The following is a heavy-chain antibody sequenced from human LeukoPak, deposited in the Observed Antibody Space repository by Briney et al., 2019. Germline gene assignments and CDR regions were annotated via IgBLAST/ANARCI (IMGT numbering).Heavy chain of an antibody. V-gene: IGHV3-23*01. D-gene: IGHD1-26*01. CDR3: AKEVGVTPFFDY. CDR2: ISGSGGST. J-gene: IGHJ4*02. CDR1: GFTFSSYA. Sequence: GGSLRLSCAASGFTFSSYAMRWVRQAPGKGLEWVSAISGSGGSTYYADSVKGRFTISRDNSKDTLDLQMNSLGAEDTAVYYCAKEVGVTPFFDYWGQGALVTVSS.